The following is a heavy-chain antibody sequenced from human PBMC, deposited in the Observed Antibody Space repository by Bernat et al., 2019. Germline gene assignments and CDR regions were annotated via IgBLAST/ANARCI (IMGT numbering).Heavy chain of an antibody. CDR2: IYYSGST. Sequence: QVQLQESGPGLVKPSETLSLTCTVSGGSISSYYWSWIRQPPGKGLEWIGYIYYSGSTNYNPSLKSRVTISVDTSKNQFSLKLSSVTAADTAVYYCARHYKEIGDIPYFDYWGQGTLVTVSS. CDR1: GGSISSYY. V-gene: IGHV4-59*08. D-gene: IGHD2-21*01. CDR3: ARHYKEIGDIPYFDY. J-gene: IGHJ4*02.